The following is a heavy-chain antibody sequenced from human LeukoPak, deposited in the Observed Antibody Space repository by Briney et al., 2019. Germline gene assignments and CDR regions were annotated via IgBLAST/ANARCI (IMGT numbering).Heavy chain of an antibody. Sequence: GGSLRLSCAASGFTFSSYSMNWVRQAPGKGLEWVSSISSSSSYIYYADSVKGRFTISRDNAKNSLYLQMNSLRAEDTAVYYCAKDRTTFGGVIVIPHYFDYWGQGTLVTVSS. V-gene: IGHV3-21*04. CDR2: ISSSSSYI. J-gene: IGHJ4*02. CDR3: AKDRTTFGGVIVIPHYFDY. CDR1: GFTFSSYS. D-gene: IGHD3-16*02.